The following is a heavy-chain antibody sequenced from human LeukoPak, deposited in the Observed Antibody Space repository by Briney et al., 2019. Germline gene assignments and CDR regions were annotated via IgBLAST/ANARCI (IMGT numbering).Heavy chain of an antibody. CDR2: IWHDGSHK. Sequence: PGGSLRLSCAASGFNFDTYAMHWVRQAPGQGLEWVALIWHDGSHKFYSNSVRGQFTISRDNSKNTVYLQMSNLRPDDTAVYYCARETFGSGSYPDFWGQGTLVTVSS. V-gene: IGHV3-33*01. CDR3: ARETFGSGSYPDF. J-gene: IGHJ4*02. CDR1: GFNFDTYA. D-gene: IGHD3-10*01.